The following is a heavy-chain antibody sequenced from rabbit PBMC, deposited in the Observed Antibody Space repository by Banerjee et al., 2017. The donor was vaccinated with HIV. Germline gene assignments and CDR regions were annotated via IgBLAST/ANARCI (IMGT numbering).Heavy chain of an antibody. CDR2: IYGGSSSST. V-gene: IGHV1S45*01. D-gene: IGHD4-1*01. Sequence: EESGGDLVQPEGSLTLTCTASGFSFSSGFWICWVRQAPGKGLEWIACIYGGSSSSTYYANWAKGRFTISKTSSTTVTLQMTSLTAADTATYFCARDGGWGTLFTLWGPGTLVTVS. J-gene: IGHJ4*01. CDR1: GFSFSSGFW. CDR3: ARDGGWGTLFTL.